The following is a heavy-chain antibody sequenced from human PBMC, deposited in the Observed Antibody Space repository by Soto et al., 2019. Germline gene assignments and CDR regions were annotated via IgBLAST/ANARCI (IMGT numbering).Heavy chain of an antibody. CDR1: GYTFTSYD. CDR3: ARVTMGCSSTSCYPDAFDI. J-gene: IGHJ3*02. V-gene: IGHV1-8*01. CDR2: MNPNSGNT. Sequence: GASVKVSCKASGYTFTSYDINWVRQATGQGLEWMGWMNPNSGNTGYAQKFQGRVTMTRNTSISTAYMELSSLRSEGTAVYYCARVTMGCSSTSCYPDAFDIWGQGTMVTVS. D-gene: IGHD2-2*01.